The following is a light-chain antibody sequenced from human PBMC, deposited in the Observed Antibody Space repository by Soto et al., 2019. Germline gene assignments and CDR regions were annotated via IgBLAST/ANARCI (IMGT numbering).Light chain of an antibody. CDR3: CSYGGSDTII. V-gene: IGLV2-23*01. CDR1: SSNVGTYNL. CDR2: EGS. J-gene: IGLJ2*01. Sequence: QSVLTQPASVSGSPGQSITISCTGTSSNVGTYNLVSWYQHHPGEAPKLMIYEGSKRPSGFSNRFSASKSVYTASLTISGLQADDDADYYCCSYGGSDTIIFGGGTQLTVL.